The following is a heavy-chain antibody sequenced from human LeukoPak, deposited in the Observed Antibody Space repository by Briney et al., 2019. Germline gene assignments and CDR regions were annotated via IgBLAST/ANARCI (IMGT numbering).Heavy chain of an antibody. D-gene: IGHD1-14*01. V-gene: IGHV4-59*01. J-gene: IGHJ5*02. CDR1: DGAIAGYS. CDR3: ARVTSRLGWFDP. Sequence: SETLSLTCTVSDGAIAGYSWSWIRQPPGKGLEWIGYIYYSGDTNYNPSLQSRVTVSVDTSKNQFSLKLTSVTAADTAVYYCARVTSRLGWFDPWGQGTLVTVSS. CDR2: IYYSGDT.